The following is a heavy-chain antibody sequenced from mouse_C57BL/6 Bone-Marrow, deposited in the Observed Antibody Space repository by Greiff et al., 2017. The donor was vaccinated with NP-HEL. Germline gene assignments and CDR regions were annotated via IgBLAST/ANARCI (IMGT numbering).Heavy chain of an antibody. CDR3: ARHEGPYYYGSSYAWFAY. D-gene: IGHD1-1*01. V-gene: IGHV5-6*01. CDR1: GFTFSSYG. CDR2: ISSGGSYT. Sequence: EVQVVESGGDLVKPGGSLKLSCAASGFTFSSYGMSWVRQTPDKRLEWVATISSGGSYTYYPDSVRGRFTISRDNAKNTLYLQMSSLKSEDTAMYYCARHEGPYYYGSSYAWFAYWGQGTLVTVSA. J-gene: IGHJ3*01.